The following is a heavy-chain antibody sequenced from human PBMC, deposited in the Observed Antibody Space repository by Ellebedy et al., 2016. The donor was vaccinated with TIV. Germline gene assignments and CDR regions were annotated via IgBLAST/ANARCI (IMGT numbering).Heavy chain of an antibody. CDR3: ARGPLRYFDWVYYYHGMDV. V-gene: IGHV4-59*08. D-gene: IGHD3-9*01. CDR1: GGSISTYY. J-gene: IGHJ6*02. CDR2: IYYSGYT. Sequence: MPSETLSLTCTVSGGSISTYYWSWIRQPPGQGLEWIGYIYYSGYTEYNPSLKSRVTISLDTFKDQFSLRLSSVPAADTAVYYCARGPLRYFDWVYYYHGMDVWGQGTTVTVSS.